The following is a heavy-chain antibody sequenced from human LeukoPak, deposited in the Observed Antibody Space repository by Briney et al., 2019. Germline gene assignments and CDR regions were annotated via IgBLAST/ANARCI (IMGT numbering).Heavy chain of an antibody. CDR2: ISYDGSNK. CDR3: ARVADKLWFGELLLSYYYYYMDV. Sequence: PGGPLRLSCAASGFTFSSYAMHWVRQAPGKGLEWVAVISYDGSNKYYADSVKGRFTISRDNSKNTLYLQMNSLRAEDTAVYYCARVADKLWFGELLLSYYYYYMDVWGKGTTVTVSS. D-gene: IGHD3-10*01. J-gene: IGHJ6*03. V-gene: IGHV3-30*04. CDR1: GFTFSSYA.